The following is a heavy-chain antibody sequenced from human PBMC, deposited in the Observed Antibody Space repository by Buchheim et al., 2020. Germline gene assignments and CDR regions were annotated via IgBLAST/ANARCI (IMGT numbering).Heavy chain of an antibody. CDR2: IYYSGTA. Sequence: QVQLQESGPGLVKPSQTLSLTCAVSGGSISSGDHHWWWIRQPPGKGLGWSAYIYYSGTAYYNPSLRRRVTLLVDTYKTQSSLKLTSVTAADTAVYYCARGYGSGGYTDWFDPWGQGTL. CDR1: GGSISSGDHH. V-gene: IGHV4-30-4*01. CDR3: ARGYGSGGYTDWFDP. J-gene: IGHJ5*02. D-gene: IGHD3-10*01.